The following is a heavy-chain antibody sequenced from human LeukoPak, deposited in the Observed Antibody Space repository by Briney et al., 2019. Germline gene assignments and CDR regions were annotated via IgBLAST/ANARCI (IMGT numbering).Heavy chain of an antibody. J-gene: IGHJ4*02. D-gene: IGHD6-25*01. V-gene: IGHV4-4*02. CDR1: GGSVSSTNW. CDR2: VHLDGRT. Sequence: SGTLSLTCGASGGSVSSTNWWSWIRQPPGKGLEWIGVVHLDGRTNFNPSLKSRLTMSVDLSENHVSLKLTSVTAADTAVYYCAREGGFYRPLDYSGQGTLVTVSS. CDR3: AREGGFYRPLDY.